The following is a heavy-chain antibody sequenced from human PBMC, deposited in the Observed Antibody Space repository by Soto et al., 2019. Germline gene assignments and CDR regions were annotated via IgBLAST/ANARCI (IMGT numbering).Heavy chain of an antibody. D-gene: IGHD2-15*01. CDR3: ARVHCSGGSCYSPLNWFDP. CDR1: GGSISSGPYY. J-gene: IGHJ5*02. Sequence: QVQLQESGPGLVKPSQTLSLTCTVSGGSISSGPYYWSWIRQHPGKGLEWIGYIYYSGSTYYNPSLAGRVTISVDTSKNQFSLKLSSVTAAYTAVYYCARVHCSGGSCYSPLNWFDPWGQGTLVTVSS. CDR2: IYYSGST. V-gene: IGHV4-31*03.